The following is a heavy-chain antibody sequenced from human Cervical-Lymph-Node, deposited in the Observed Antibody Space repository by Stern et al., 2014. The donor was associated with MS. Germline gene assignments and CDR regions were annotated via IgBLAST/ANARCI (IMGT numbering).Heavy chain of an antibody. CDR3: ARVRRMQVWVSDYYYYAMDV. CDR1: GFTFNNYV. Sequence: MQLVQSGGGLVKPGGSLRLSCVASGFTFNNYVMKWVRQTPGKGLEWVSSLSSGRASIYYADSVKGRFTIARDNAKNLLHLQMNSLTAEDTGIYYCARVRRMQVWVSDYYYYAMDVWGQGTTVTVSS. J-gene: IGHJ6*02. V-gene: IGHV3-21*01. CDR2: LSSGRASI. D-gene: IGHD5-18*01.